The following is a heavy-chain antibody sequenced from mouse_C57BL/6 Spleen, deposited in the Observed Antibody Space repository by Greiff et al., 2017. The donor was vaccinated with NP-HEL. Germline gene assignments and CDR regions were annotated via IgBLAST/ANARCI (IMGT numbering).Heavy chain of an antibody. CDR3: ARRRIYGSSYGYFDV. V-gene: IGHV1-69*01. Sequence: VQLQQPGAELVMPGASVKLSCKASGYTFTSYWMHWVKQRPGQGLEWIGEIDPSDSYTNYNQQFKGKSTLTVDKSSSTAYMQLSSLTSEDSAVYYCARRRIYGSSYGYFDVWGTGTTVTVSS. D-gene: IGHD1-1*01. J-gene: IGHJ1*03. CDR2: IDPSDSYT. CDR1: GYTFTSYW.